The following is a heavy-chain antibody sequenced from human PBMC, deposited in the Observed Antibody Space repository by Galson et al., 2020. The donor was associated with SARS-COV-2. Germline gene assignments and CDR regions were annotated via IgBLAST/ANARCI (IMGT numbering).Heavy chain of an antibody. J-gene: IGHJ4*02. CDR3: ARHDSVVAYFDY. D-gene: IGHD3-22*01. CDR2: VYYNGNT. CDR1: GGSFSRYY. Sequence: SETLSLTCTLSGGSFSRYYGSWIRQPPGKGLEWIGYVYYNGNTNYNPSLKSRVSISVDTSENQFSLKLSSVTAADPAVYYCARHDSVVAYFDYWGQGALVTVSS. V-gene: IGHV4-59*08.